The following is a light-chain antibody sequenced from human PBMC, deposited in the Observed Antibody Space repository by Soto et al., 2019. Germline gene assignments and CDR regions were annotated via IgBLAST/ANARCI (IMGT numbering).Light chain of an antibody. J-gene: IGKJ4*01. CDR1: QSVSSNY. CDR3: QQYGSSPLT. Sequence: EIVLSQSPCTLSFSPGERATLSCRASQSVSSNYVAWYQQKPGQTPKVLIYRASSRATGIPDRFSGSGSGTDFTLTISRLEPEDFAMYYCQQYGSSPLTFGGGTKVDIK. CDR2: RAS. V-gene: IGKV3-20*01.